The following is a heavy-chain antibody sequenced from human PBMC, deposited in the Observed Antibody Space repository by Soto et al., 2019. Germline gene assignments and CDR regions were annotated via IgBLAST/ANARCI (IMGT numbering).Heavy chain of an antibody. V-gene: IGHV4-30-2*02. D-gene: IGHD3-10*01. CDR2: MYHSGST. Sequence: SETLSLTCAVSGGSISSGGYSWSWFRQAPGRGLEWIGYMYHSGSTYYNPSLKSRVTILIDRSKNQFSLKLSSVTAADTAVYYCASAKYYYGSGSYHPPYYFDYWGQGTLVTVSS. J-gene: IGHJ4*02. CDR1: GGSISSGGYS. CDR3: ASAKYYYGSGSYHPPYYFDY.